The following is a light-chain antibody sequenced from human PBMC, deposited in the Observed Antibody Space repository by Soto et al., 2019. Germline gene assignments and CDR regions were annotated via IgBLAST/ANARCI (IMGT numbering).Light chain of an antibody. Sequence: EIVMTQSPATLSVSPGERVTLSCKASRSVSVNLAWYQQKPGQAPRLLIYRTSTRATDDPDRFSGTGSGTDFTLTISGLQSEDFAVYFCQQYNNWPPYTFGPGTKLEIK. V-gene: IGKV3-15*01. CDR2: RTS. CDR1: RSVSVN. CDR3: QQYNNWPPYT. J-gene: IGKJ2*01.